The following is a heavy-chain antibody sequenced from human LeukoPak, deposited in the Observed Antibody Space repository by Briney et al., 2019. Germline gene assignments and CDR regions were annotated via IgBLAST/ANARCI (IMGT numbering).Heavy chain of an antibody. J-gene: IGHJ4*02. CDR1: GYTFTTYW. CDR3: VRHGLGSSWFGFDY. Sequence: GESFKISCKGSGYTFTTYWIGWVRQMPGKGLEWMGIIYPGDSDPRYSPSFQGQVTISADKSISTAYLQWSSLKASDSAMYYCVRHGLGSSWFGFDYWGQGTLVTVSS. V-gene: IGHV5-51*01. D-gene: IGHD6-13*01. CDR2: IYPGDSDP.